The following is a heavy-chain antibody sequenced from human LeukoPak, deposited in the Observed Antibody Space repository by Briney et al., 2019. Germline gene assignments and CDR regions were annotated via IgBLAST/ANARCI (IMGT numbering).Heavy chain of an antibody. V-gene: IGHV1-3*01. CDR2: INAGNGNT. CDR1: GYTFTSYA. CDR3: ARGDIVVVPAAREYFQH. D-gene: IGHD2-2*01. J-gene: IGHJ1*01. Sequence: ASVKVSCKASGYTFTSYAMHWVRQAPGQRLEWMGWINAGNGNTKYSQKFQGRVTINRDTSASTAYMELSSLRSEDTAVYYCARGDIVVVPAAREYFQHWGQGTLVTVSS.